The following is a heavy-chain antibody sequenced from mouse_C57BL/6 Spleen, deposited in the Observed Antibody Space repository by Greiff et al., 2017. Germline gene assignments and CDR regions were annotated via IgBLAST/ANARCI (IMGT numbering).Heavy chain of an antibody. J-gene: IGHJ2*01. V-gene: IGHV1-82*01. CDR3: ARRPISYYYFDY. Sequence: VKLLESGPELVKPGASVKISCKASGYDFSSYWMNWVKQRPGKGLEWIGRIYPGDGDTKYNGKFKGKATLTADKSSSTAYMQLSSLTSDDSAFYFSARRPISYYYFDYWGQGTTLTVSS. CDR2: IYPGDGDT. D-gene: IGHD2-12*01. CDR1: GYDFSSYW.